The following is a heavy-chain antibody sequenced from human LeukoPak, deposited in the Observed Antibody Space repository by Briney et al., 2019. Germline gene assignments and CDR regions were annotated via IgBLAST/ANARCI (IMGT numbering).Heavy chain of an antibody. D-gene: IGHD5-18*01. CDR1: GFTFSSYG. CDR2: IRSKAYGGTT. Sequence: GGSLRLSCAASGFTFSSYGMHWVRQAPGKGLEWVGSIRSKAYGGTTEYAASVKGRFTISRDDSKSITYLQMNSLKTEDTAVYYCTRDLYSYGFDYWGQGTLVTVSS. J-gene: IGHJ4*02. V-gene: IGHV3-49*04. CDR3: TRDLYSYGFDY.